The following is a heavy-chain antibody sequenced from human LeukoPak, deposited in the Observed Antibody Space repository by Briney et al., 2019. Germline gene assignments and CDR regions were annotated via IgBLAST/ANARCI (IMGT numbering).Heavy chain of an antibody. D-gene: IGHD5-24*01. Sequence: SETQSLTCTVSGGSISSSRYYWGWIRQPPGKGLEWIGTIYYSGSTYYNPSLKSRVTISVDTSKNQFSLKLSSVTAADTAVYYCAESSRWLQDLNNWGQGILVTVSS. V-gene: IGHV4-39*01. CDR3: AESSRWLQDLNN. CDR2: IYYSGST. J-gene: IGHJ4*02. CDR1: GGSISSSRYY.